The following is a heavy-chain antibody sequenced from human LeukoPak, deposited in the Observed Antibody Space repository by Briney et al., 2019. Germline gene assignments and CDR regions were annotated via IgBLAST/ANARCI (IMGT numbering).Heavy chain of an antibody. CDR3: ARDMRDIVVVPAANGPAFDI. D-gene: IGHD2-2*01. CDR1: GFTFSSYE. Sequence: GGSLRLSCAASGFTFSSYEMNWVRQAPGKGLEWVSYISSSGSTIYYADSVKGRFTISRDNAKNSLYLQMNSLRAEDTAVYYCARDMRDIVVVPAANGPAFDIWGQGTVVTVSS. J-gene: IGHJ3*02. CDR2: ISSSGSTI. V-gene: IGHV3-48*03.